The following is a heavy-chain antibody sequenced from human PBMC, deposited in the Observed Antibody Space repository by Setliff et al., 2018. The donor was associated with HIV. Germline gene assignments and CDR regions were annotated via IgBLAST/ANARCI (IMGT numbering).Heavy chain of an antibody. CDR2: TSGSGVGT. CDR1: GFTFSSYA. V-gene: IGHV3-23*01. CDR3: AKHRDFGSGSYFDH. D-gene: IGHD3-10*01. J-gene: IGHJ4*02. Sequence: GGSLRLSCAAPGFTFSSYAMSWVRQAPGKGLEWVSATSGSGVGTYYADSVKGRFTISRDNSENTLYLQMNSLRAEDTAVYYCAKHRDFGSGSYFDHWGQGTKVTVSS.